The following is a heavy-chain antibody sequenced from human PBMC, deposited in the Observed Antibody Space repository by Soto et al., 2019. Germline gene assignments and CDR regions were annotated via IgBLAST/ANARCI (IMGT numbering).Heavy chain of an antibody. CDR2: MYYTGRS. CDR1: GGSISSYY. CDR3: ARTGGYCSGGACYPHYLDY. J-gene: IGHJ4*02. V-gene: IGHV4-59*06. D-gene: IGHD2-15*01. Sequence: PSETLSLTCPVSGGSISSYYWSWIRQYPGKGLEWIGYMYYTGRSYYNPSLKSRVTISIDTSKNQFSLKLNSVTAADTAVYSCARTGGYCSGGACYPHYLDYWAQGTLVTVS.